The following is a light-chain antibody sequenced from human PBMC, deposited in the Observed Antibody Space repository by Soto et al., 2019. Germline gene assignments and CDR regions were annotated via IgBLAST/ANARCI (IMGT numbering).Light chain of an antibody. CDR2: DVS. CDR1: SSDVGGYNY. V-gene: IGLV2-14*01. Sequence: QSALTQPASVSGSPGQSITISCTGTSSDVGGYNYVSWYQQHPGKAPKLMIYDVSNRPSGVSNRSSGSKSGNTASLTISGLQAEDEADYYCSSYTRSSTLYVVFAGGTKLTVL. CDR3: SSYTRSSTLYVV. J-gene: IGLJ2*01.